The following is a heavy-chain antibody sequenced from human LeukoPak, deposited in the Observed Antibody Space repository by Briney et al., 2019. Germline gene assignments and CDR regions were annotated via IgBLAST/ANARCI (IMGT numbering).Heavy chain of an antibody. Sequence: SETLSLTCAVSGDSISSGDYSWSWIRQPSGKGLEWIGYIFHSGSSYYNPSLKRRVSISVDKSKNQFSLRLTSVTAADTAVYYCARELWFVNAPGSWFDPWGQGTLVTVSS. V-gene: IGHV4-30-2*01. CDR1: GDSISSGDYS. CDR3: ARELWFVNAPGSWFDP. CDR2: IFHSGSS. D-gene: IGHD3-10*01. J-gene: IGHJ5*02.